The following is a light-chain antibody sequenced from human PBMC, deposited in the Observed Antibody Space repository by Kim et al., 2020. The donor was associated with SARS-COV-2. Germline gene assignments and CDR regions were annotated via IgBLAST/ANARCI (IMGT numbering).Light chain of an antibody. CDR1: QNIGNY. V-gene: IGKV1-39*01. CDR3: QQSYNMPRT. CDR2: AAS. J-gene: IGKJ1*01. Sequence: GDRVTIACRESQNIGNYINWYQQKEGKAPKLRIYAASILQSGVPPRISGSGSGTDFTLTVSSLQPEDFATYYCQQSYNMPRTFGQGTKVDIK.